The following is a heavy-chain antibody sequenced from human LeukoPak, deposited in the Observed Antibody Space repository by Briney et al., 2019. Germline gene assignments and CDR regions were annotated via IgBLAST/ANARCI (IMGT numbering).Heavy chain of an antibody. Sequence: GGSLRLSCAASGFTFSSYSMNWVRQAPGKGLEWVSSISSSSSYIYYADSVKGRFTISRDNAKNTLYLQMNSLRGEDTAVYYCAREVNDWFDPWGQGTLVTVSS. CDR1: GFTFSSYS. CDR2: ISSSSSYI. J-gene: IGHJ5*02. D-gene: IGHD3-22*01. CDR3: AREVNDWFDP. V-gene: IGHV3-21*01.